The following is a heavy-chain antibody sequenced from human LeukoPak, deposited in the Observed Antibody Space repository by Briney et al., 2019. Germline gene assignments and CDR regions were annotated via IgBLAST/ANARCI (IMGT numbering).Heavy chain of an antibody. CDR2: ISTSGRT. D-gene: IGHD5-12*01. V-gene: IGHV4-4*07. Sequence: SETLSLTCTVSGGSFSDYYWNWVRQPPGKGLEWIGRISTSGRTNYNPALMSRLTMSLDTSKNQFSLKLRSVTAADTAVYYCASGYDPPSYGMDVWGQGTTVTVSS. CDR3: ASGYDPPSYGMDV. J-gene: IGHJ6*02. CDR1: GGSFSDYY.